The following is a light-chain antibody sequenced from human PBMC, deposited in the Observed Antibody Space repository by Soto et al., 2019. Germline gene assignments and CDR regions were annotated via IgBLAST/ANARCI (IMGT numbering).Light chain of an antibody. CDR2: GAS. J-gene: IGKJ5*01. CDR1: ERLSSVY. CDR3: QQYGGSPRIT. V-gene: IGKV3-20*01. Sequence: EILLTQSPGTLSLSPGERATLSCGASERLSSVYLAWYQQRPGQPPRLLIYGASNRATGIPDSFSGSGSGTDFTLIINRLETEDVAIYYCQQYGGSPRITFGQGTRLEIK.